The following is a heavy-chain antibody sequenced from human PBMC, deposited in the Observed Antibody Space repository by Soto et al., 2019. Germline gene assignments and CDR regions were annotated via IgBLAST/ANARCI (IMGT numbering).Heavy chain of an antibody. V-gene: IGHV1-3*01. CDR1: GYTFTSYA. J-gene: IGHJ5*02. CDR3: ARDGSPLDIVVVQAAKYTGFDP. CDR2: INAGNGNT. Sequence: QVQLVQSGAEVKKPGASVKVSCKASGYTFTSYAMHWVRQAPGQRLEWMGWINAGNGNTKYSQKFQGRVTITRDTSASTAYMELSSLRSEDTAVYYCARDGSPLDIVVVQAAKYTGFDPWGQGTLVTVSS. D-gene: IGHD2-2*01.